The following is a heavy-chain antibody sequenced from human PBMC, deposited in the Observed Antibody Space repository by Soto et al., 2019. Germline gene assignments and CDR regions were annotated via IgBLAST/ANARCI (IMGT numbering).Heavy chain of an antibody. V-gene: IGHV1-69*12. J-gene: IGHJ5*02. Sequence: QVQLVQSGAEVKKPGSSGKVSCKASGGTFSSYAIGWVRQAPGQGLEWMGGIIPIFGTANYAQKFQGRVTITADESTSTAYMELSSLRSEDTAMYYCARTNTAMVTGWFDPWGQGTLVTVSS. CDR3: ARTNTAMVTGWFDP. D-gene: IGHD5-18*01. CDR2: IIPIFGTA. CDR1: GGTFSSYA.